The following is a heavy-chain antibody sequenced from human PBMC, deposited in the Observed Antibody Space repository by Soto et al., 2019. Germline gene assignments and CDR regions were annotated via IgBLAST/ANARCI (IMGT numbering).Heavy chain of an antibody. D-gene: IGHD5-12*01. V-gene: IGHV1-18*01. CDR3: ATSYSAYDYHYYYGMDV. CDR2: ISVSNGHT. J-gene: IGHJ6*02. Sequence: VASVKVSCKASGYRFSNYGISWVRQAPGQGLEWMGWISVSNGHTSYAQNLQGRVTITRDTSASTAYMELSSLRSEDTAVYYCATSYSAYDYHYYYGMDVWGQGTTVTVSS. CDR1: GYRFSNYG.